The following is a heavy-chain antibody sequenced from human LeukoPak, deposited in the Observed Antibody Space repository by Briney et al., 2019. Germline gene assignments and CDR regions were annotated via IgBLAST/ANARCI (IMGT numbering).Heavy chain of an antibody. J-gene: IGHJ3*02. CDR3: ARATYDYDSSGYQTDAFDI. CDR1: GYTFTGYY. D-gene: IGHD3-22*01. CDR2: INPNSGGT. V-gene: IGHV1-2*02. Sequence: ASVNVSCTASGYTFTGYYMHWVRQAPGQGPEWMGWINPNSGGTNYAQKFQGRVTMTRDTSISTAYMELSRLRSDDTAVYYCARATYDYDSSGYQTDAFDIWGQGTMVTVSS.